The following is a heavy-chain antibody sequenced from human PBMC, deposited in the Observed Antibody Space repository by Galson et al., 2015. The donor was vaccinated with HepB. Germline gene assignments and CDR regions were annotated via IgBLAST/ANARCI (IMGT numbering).Heavy chain of an antibody. J-gene: IGHJ4*02. V-gene: IGHV3-11*05. CDR1: GFTFSDYY. CDR2: ISSSSSYT. Sequence: SLRLSCAASGFTFSDYYMSWIRQAPGKGLEWVSYISSSSSYTNYADSVKGRFTISRDNAKNSLYLQMNSLKTEDTAVYYCTTDQGVVGAQGVFDYWGQGTLVTVSS. CDR3: TTDQGVVGAQGVFDY. D-gene: IGHD1-26*01.